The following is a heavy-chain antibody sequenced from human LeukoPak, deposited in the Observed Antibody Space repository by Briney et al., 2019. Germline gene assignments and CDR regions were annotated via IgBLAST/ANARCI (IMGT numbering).Heavy chain of an antibody. D-gene: IGHD3-22*01. Sequence: GGSLRLSCAASGFTFNTYTMNWVRQAPGKGLEWVSYISGSSGIIDYADSVRGRFTISRDNAKNSLYLQMNSLRAEDTAVYYCARITSVVVIIEAFDYWGQGTLVTVSS. CDR3: ARITSVVVIIEAFDY. CDR1: GFTFNTYT. CDR2: ISGSSGII. V-gene: IGHV3-48*01. J-gene: IGHJ4*02.